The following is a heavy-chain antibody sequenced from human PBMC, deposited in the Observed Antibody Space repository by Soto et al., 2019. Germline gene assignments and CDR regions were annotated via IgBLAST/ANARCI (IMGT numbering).Heavy chain of an antibody. Sequence: SVKVSCKASGFTFTSSAVQWVRQARGQRLEWIGWIVVGSGNTNYAQKFQERVTITRDMSTSTAYMELSSLRSEDTAVYYCAATVLLWFGELLEGPSGYWGQGTLVTVSS. V-gene: IGHV1-58*01. J-gene: IGHJ4*02. D-gene: IGHD3-10*01. CDR2: IVVGSGNT. CDR1: GFTFTSSA. CDR3: AATVLLWFGELLEGPSGY.